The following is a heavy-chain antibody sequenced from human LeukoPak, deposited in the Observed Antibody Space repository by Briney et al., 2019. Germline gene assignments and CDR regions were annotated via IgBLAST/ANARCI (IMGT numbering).Heavy chain of an antibody. J-gene: IGHJ4*02. CDR3: ARDVY. CDR1: GFTVSSYY. CDR2: INQVGSEK. V-gene: IGHV3-7*01. Sequence: LTGGSLRLSCAASGFTVSSYYMSWVRQAPGKGLEWVANINQVGSEKYYVDSVKGRFTISRDHAKNSLFLQMNSLRAEDTAVYYCARDVYWGQGTLVTVSS.